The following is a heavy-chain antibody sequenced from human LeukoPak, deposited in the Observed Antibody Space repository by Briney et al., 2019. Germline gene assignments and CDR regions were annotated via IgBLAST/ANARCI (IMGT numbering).Heavy chain of an antibody. CDR3: ARDRVAAAGTQPVWFDP. V-gene: IGHV3-30*01. CDR1: GFTFSSYA. J-gene: IGHJ5*02. Sequence: GRPLRLSCAASGFTFSSYAMHWVRQAPGKGLEWVAVISYDGSNKYYADSVKGRFTISRDNSKNTLYLQMNSLRAEDTAVYYCARDRVAAAGTQPVWFDPWGQGTLVTVSS. CDR2: ISYDGSNK. D-gene: IGHD6-13*01.